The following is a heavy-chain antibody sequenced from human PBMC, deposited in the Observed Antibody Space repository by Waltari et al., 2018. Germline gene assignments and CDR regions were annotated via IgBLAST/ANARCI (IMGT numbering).Heavy chain of an antibody. CDR2: VYKTGRV. D-gene: IGHD3-10*01. J-gene: IGHJ6*02. V-gene: IGHV4-39*02. CDR3: ARRRYASWSPQGVYYYNGMDI. Sequence: RGRWLEWIAAVYKTGRVYYSPSLKSRVSLSIETAKNHFSLKLSSVTAADTAVYYCARRRYASWSPQGVYYYNGMDIWGRGTTVTVSS.